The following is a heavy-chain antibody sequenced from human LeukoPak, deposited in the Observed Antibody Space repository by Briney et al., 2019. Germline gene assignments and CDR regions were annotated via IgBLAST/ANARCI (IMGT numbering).Heavy chain of an antibody. V-gene: IGHV4-30-4*01. J-gene: IGHJ6*03. Sequence: KSSETLSLTCTVSGGSISSGDYYWSWIRQPPGKGLEWIGYIYYSGSTYYNPSLKSRVTISVDTSKNQFSLKLSSVTAADTAVYYCARVPLNYYMDVWGKGTTVTVSS. CDR1: GGSISSGDYY. CDR2: IYYSGST. CDR3: ARVPLNYYMDV.